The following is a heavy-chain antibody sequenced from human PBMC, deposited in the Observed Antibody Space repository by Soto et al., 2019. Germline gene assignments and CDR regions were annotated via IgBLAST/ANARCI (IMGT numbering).Heavy chain of an antibody. D-gene: IGHD6-13*01. Sequence: PGGSLILSCAASGFTFSSYHMNWVRQAPGKGLEYVSSISSLLNDIYYADSVKGRFTISRDNAKNSLYLQMNSLRVEDTAVYYCARAPATAGDLDSWGQGTLVTGSS. V-gene: IGHV3-21*01. CDR3: ARAPATAGDLDS. CDR1: GFTFSSYH. J-gene: IGHJ4*02. CDR2: ISSLLNDI.